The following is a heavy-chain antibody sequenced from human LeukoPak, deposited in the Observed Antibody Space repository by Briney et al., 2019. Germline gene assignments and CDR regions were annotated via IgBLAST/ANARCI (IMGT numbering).Heavy chain of an antibody. CDR1: GYSFSSGYY. D-gene: IGHD4-17*01. V-gene: IGHV4-38-2*01. CDR2: IYHSGST. Sequence: PSETLSLTCAVSGYSFSSGYYWGWIRQPPGKGLEWIGSIYHSGSTYYNPSLKSRVTISVDTSKNQFSMKLSSVTAADTAVYYCTGDYGDYLDYWGQGTLVTVSS. CDR3: TGDYGDYLDY. J-gene: IGHJ4*02.